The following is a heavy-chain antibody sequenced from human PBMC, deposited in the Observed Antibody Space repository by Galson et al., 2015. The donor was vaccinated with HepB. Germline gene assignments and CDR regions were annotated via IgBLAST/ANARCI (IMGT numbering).Heavy chain of an antibody. Sequence: SLRLSCAASGFTFGDYTMHWVRQAPGKGLEWVSLISWDGGSTYYADSVEGRFTISRDNSKNSLYLQMNSLRTEDTALYYCAKDTKYCTNGVCYPNYYGMDVWGQGTTVTVSS. D-gene: IGHD2-8*01. J-gene: IGHJ6*02. CDR3: AKDTKYCTNGVCYPNYYGMDV. V-gene: IGHV3-43*01. CDR1: GFTFGDYT. CDR2: ISWDGGST.